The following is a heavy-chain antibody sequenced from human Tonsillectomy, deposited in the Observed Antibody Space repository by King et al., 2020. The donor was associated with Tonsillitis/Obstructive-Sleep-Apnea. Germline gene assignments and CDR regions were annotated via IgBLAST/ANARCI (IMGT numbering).Heavy chain of an antibody. J-gene: IGHJ6*03. CDR2: INHSGST. Sequence: VQLQQWGAGLLKPSETLSLPCAVYGGSFSGYYWSWIRQPPGKGLEWIGEINHSGSTNYNPSLKSRVTISVDTSKNQFSLKLSSVTAADTAVYYCARSLSSSSPFYYYYYYMDVWGKGTTVTVSS. CDR3: ARSLSSSSPFYYYYYYMDV. V-gene: IGHV4-34*01. D-gene: IGHD6-6*01. CDR1: GGSFSGYY.